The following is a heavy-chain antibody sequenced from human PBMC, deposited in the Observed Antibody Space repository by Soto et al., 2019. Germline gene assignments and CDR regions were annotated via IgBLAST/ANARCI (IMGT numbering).Heavy chain of an antibody. D-gene: IGHD2-15*01. J-gene: IGHJ3*02. CDR2: INPNSGGT. V-gene: IGHV1-2*04. CDR1: GYTFTGYY. Sequence: ASVKVSCKASGYTFTGYYMHWVRQAPGQGQERMGWINPNSGGTNYAQKFQGWVTMTRDTSISTAYMELSRLRSDDTAVYYCASGSGRHGCSGGSCYSHAFDIWGQGTMVTVSS. CDR3: ASGSGRHGCSGGSCYSHAFDI.